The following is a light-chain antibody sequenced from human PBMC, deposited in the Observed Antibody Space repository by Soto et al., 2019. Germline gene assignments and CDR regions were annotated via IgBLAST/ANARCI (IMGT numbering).Light chain of an antibody. V-gene: IGKV3-15*01. CDR2: GAS. CDR1: QTVRNN. Sequence: EIVMTQSPATLSVSPGERATLSCRASQTVRNNYLAWYQQKPGQAPRLLIYGASTRATGIPARFSGSGSGTEFTLTISSLQSEDFEVYYCQQYNNWPITFGQGTRLEIK. CDR3: QQYNNWPIT. J-gene: IGKJ5*01.